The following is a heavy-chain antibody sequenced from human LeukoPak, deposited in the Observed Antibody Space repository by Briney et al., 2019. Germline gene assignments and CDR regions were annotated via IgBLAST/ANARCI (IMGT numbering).Heavy chain of an antibody. J-gene: IGHJ6*04. Sequence: GGSLRLSCAASGFTFSSYAMSWVRQAPGKGLEWVSGISVSGTSTSNADSVKGRFTITRDNAKNSLYLQMNSLRAEDTAVYYCARDRGFGQADVWGKGTTVTVSS. CDR1: GFTFSSYA. CDR2: ISVSGTST. V-gene: IGHV3-23*01. D-gene: IGHD3-10*01. CDR3: ARDRGFGQADV.